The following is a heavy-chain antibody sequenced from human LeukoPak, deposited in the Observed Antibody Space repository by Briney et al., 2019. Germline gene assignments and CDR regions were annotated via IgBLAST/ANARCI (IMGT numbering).Heavy chain of an antibody. V-gene: IGHV5-51*01. CDR3: GRDYVMDV. CDR1: GYTFTGDW. CDR2: IFPRDSDT. J-gene: IGHJ6*02. Sequence: KPGESLKISCKASGYTFTGDWIGWVRQMPGKGLEWMGIIFPRDSDTRYSPSFQGQVTISADKSISTAYLQWSSLKASDTAMYYCGRDYVMDVWGQGTTVTVSS.